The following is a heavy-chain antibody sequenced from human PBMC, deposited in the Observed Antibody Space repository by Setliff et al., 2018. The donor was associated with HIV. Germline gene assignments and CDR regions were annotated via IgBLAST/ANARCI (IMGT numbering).Heavy chain of an antibody. CDR2: MYSSGIS. V-gene: IGHV4-59*11. CDR3: ARRSPRENYFDY. CDR1: GGSISGHY. J-gene: IGHJ4*02. Sequence: SETLSLTCHVSGGSISGHYWSWIRQSPEKGLEWLGYMYSSGISNYSPSLKSRLSISVDTSKNQFSLKLTSTTAADTAIYYCARRSPRENYFDYWGQGTLVTVSS.